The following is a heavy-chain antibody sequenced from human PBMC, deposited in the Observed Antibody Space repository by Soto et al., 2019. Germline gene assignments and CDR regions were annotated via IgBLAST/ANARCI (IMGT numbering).Heavy chain of an antibody. CDR2: ITDSSDTV. D-gene: IGHD3-3*01. CDR3: ARDFGHGYYLDY. Sequence: GGSLRLSCVASGFSFSNYNMNWVRQAPGKGLEWVSYITDSSDTVHYADSVRGRFTISRDNAESSLYLQMNSLRDEDAAVYFCARDFGHGYYLDYWGRGTLVTVSS. CDR1: GFSFSNYN. J-gene: IGHJ4*02. V-gene: IGHV3-48*02.